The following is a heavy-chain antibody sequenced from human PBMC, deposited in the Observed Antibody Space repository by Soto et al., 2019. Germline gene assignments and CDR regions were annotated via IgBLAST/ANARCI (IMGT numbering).Heavy chain of an antibody. CDR3: ARVGSLVGAGTSDY. D-gene: IGHD6-13*01. J-gene: IGHJ4*01. CDR2: ISSEVKTE. Sequence: QVQLVEFGGDLVKPGGSLRLSCAAAGFTFSDYYMSWIRQAPGKGLEWVSYISSEVKTEIYSDSVRGRFTISRDNARQSLYLQMSSLRAEDTAMYYCARVGSLVGAGTSDYWGHGTLVIVSS. CDR1: GFTFSDYY. V-gene: IGHV3-11*01.